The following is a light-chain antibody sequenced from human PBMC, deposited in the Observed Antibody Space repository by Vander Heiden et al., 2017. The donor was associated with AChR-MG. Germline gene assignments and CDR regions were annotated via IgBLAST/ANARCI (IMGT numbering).Light chain of an antibody. CDR1: QSVLYSSNNKDY. CDR2: WAS. J-gene: IGKJ1*01. V-gene: IGKV4-1*01. Sequence: DIVMTQSPDSLVVSLGERATINCKSSQSVLYSSNNKDYLAWYQQKPGQPPKLLIYWASTREFGVPDRFSGGGSGTDFTLTISSLQAEDVAVYYCQQYDSTPWTFGQGTKVEIK. CDR3: QQYDSTPWT.